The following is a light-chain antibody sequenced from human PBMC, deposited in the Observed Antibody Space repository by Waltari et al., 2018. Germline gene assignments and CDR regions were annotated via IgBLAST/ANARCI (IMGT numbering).Light chain of an antibody. J-gene: IGKJ4*01. Sequence: EVVLTQSPATLSLSPGGRATLSCRASQSVDIYLAWYQQKPGKAPRLLIYDASNRATGIPARFSGSGSGTDFTRTISSLEPEDFAVYYCQQRKIWPPLTFGGGTKVEIK. CDR3: QQRKIWPPLT. V-gene: IGKV3-11*01. CDR2: DAS. CDR1: QSVDIY.